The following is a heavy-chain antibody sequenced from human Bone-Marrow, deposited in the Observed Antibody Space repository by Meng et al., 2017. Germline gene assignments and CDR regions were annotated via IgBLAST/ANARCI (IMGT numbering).Heavy chain of an antibody. CDR2: ISAYNGNT. V-gene: IGHV1-18*01. CDR1: GYTFTSYG. D-gene: IGHD1-26*01. Sequence: QVQLVQSGAEVKKPGASVKVSCKASGYTFTSYGISWVRQAPGQGLEWMGWISAYNGNTNYAQKLQGRVTMTTDTSTSTVYMELRSLRSDDTAVYYCVRDQPRKWELGSLVDVWGQGTTVTVSS. CDR3: VRDQPRKWELGSLVDV. J-gene: IGHJ6*02.